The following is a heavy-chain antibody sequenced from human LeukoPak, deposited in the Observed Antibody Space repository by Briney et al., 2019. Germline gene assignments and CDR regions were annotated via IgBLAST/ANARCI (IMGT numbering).Heavy chain of an antibody. J-gene: IGHJ4*02. D-gene: IGHD2-2*01. CDR3: ARYFCTSTICYLFDY. Sequence: GGSLRLSCTASGFTLSSYWMSWVRQAPGKGLEWVAKIKPDGSEKYYVDSVKDRFTISRDNAKNSLYLQMNSLRAEDTAVYYCARYFCTSTICYLFDYWGQGTLVTVSS. CDR2: IKPDGSEK. V-gene: IGHV3-7*01. CDR1: GFTLSSYW.